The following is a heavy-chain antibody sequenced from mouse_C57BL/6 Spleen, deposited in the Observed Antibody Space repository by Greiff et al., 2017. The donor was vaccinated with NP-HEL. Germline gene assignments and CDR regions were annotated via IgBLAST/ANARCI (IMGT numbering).Heavy chain of an antibody. Sequence: EVQLQQSGTVLARPGASVKLSCKTSGYTFTSYWMHWVKQRPGQGLEWIGAIYPGNSDTSYNQTFKGKAKLTAVTSASTAYMERSRLTNAASAFYYSTHYDYDEGDWGKGTTLTVSS. CDR1: GYTFTSYW. V-gene: IGHV1-5*01. CDR3: THYDYDEGD. J-gene: IGHJ2*01. D-gene: IGHD2-4*01. CDR2: IYPGNSDT.